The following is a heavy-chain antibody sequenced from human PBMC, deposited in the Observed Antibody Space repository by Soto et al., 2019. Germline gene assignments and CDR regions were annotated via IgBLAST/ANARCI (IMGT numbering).Heavy chain of an antibody. CDR2: MNPNSGNT. Sequence: QVQLVQSGAEVKKPGASEKVACKASGYTFTSYDINWVRQATGQGLEWMGWMNPNSGNTGYAQKFQGRVTMTRNTSISTAYMELSSMRSEDTAVYYCARVGKKQWLGNYWGQGTLVTVSS. D-gene: IGHD6-19*01. J-gene: IGHJ4*02. CDR1: GYTFTSYD. CDR3: ARVGKKQWLGNY. V-gene: IGHV1-8*01.